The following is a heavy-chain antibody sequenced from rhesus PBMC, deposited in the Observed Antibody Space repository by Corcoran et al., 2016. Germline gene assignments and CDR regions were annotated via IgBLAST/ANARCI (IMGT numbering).Heavy chain of an antibody. CDR1: GYSISSGYY. D-gene: IGHD6-13*01. CDR2: ISGSSGST. Sequence: QVQLQESGPGLVKPSETLSLTCTVSGYSISSGYYWGCIRQPPGKGLEYFGYISGSSGSTYYNPSLKSRFTISKDASKNQFSLTLNSTTAAGTAVYYGARLSEGPAFDVWGQGLRVTVSS. V-gene: IGHV4-99*01. J-gene: IGHJ3*01. CDR3: ARLSEGPAFDV.